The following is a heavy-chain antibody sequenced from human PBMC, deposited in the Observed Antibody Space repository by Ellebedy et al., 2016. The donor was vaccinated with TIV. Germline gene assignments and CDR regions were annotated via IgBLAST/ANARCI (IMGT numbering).Heavy chain of an antibody. V-gene: IGHV1-69*13. CDR3: ARVKAHYDILTGYST. J-gene: IGHJ5*02. D-gene: IGHD3-9*01. Sequence: AASVKVSCKASGGTFSSYAISWVRQAPGQGLEWMGGIIPIFGTANYAQKFQGRVTITADESTSTAYMELSSLRSEDTAVYYCARVKAHYDILTGYSTWGQGTLVTVSS. CDR2: IIPIFGTA. CDR1: GGTFSSYA.